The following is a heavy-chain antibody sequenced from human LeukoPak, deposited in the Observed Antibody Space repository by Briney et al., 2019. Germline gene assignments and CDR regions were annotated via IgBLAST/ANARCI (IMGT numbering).Heavy chain of an antibody. CDR2: TYYRSKWYN. D-gene: IGHD6-13*01. CDR3: ARTLGFSAAGMSSSWYESFDY. V-gene: IGHV6-1*01. J-gene: IGHJ4*02. Sequence: SQTLSLTCAISGDSVSSNSAAWNWIRQSPSRGLEWRGSTYYRSKWYNDYAVSVKSRITINPDTSKNLFSLQLNSVAPEDTAVYYCARTLGFSAAGMSSSWYESFDYWGQGTLVTVSS. CDR1: GDSVSSNSAA.